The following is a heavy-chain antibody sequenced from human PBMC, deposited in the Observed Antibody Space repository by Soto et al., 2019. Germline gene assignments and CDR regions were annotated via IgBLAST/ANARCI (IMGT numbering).Heavy chain of an antibody. CDR2: IFPADSDT. CDR1: GYTFTSYW. D-gene: IGHD3-10*01. CDR3: ARRRGSDFDY. J-gene: IGHJ4*02. Sequence: EVQLVQSGAEVKKPGESLMISCQGFGYTFTSYWIGWVRRVPGKGLEWMGIIFPADSDTRYSPSFQGQVTISADKSISTAYLQWSSLRASDTAMYYCARRRGSDFDYWGQGTLVTVSS. V-gene: IGHV5-51*01.